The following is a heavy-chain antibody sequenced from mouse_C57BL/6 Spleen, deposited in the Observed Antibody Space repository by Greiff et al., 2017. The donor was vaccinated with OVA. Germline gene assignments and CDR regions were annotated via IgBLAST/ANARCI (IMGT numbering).Heavy chain of an antibody. CDR3: ARGLRAMDY. CDR2: INPNNGGT. Sequence: VHVKQSGPELVKPGASVKMSCKASGYTFTDYNMHWVKQSHGKSLEWIGYINPNNGGTSYNQKFKGKATLTVNKSSSTAYMELRSLTSEDSAVYYCARGLRAMDYWGQGTSVTVSS. J-gene: IGHJ4*01. V-gene: IGHV1-22*01. D-gene: IGHD3-1*01. CDR1: GYTFTDYN.